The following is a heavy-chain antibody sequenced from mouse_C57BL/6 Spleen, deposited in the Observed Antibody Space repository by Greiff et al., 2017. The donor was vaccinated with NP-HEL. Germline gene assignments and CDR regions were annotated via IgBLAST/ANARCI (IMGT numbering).Heavy chain of an antibody. V-gene: IGHV1-82*01. Sequence: QVQLQQSGPELVKPGASVKISCKASGYAFSSSWMNWVKQRPGKGLEWIGRIYPGDGDTNYNGKFKGKATLTADTSSSTAYMQLSSLTSEDSAVYVCARGDYDDAMGCWGQGASVTVA. CDR2: IYPGDGDT. CDR1: GYAFSSSW. D-gene: IGHD2-4*01. J-gene: IGHJ4*01. CDR3: ARGDYDDAMGC.